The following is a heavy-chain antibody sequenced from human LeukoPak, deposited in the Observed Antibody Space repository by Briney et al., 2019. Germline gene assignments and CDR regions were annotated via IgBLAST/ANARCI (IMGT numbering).Heavy chain of an antibody. CDR3: ATDYGSGEP. CDR1: RYTFTGNY. D-gene: IGHD3-10*01. Sequence: SSVNLTFKSARYTFTGNYMHLLRHAPGQGLEWMGWINLNSGGTNYAQKFQGRVTMTRDTTISTAYMELSRLRSDDTAVYYCATDYGSGEPWGQGTLVTVSS. V-gene: IGHV1-2*02. CDR2: INLNSGGT. J-gene: IGHJ5*02.